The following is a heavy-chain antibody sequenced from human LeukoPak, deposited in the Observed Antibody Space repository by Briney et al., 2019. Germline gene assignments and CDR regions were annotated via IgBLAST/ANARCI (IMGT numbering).Heavy chain of an antibody. CDR2: INHSGST. V-gene: IGHV4-34*01. CDR3: AREDPTGIVVVPAAIPNYYYYYMDV. D-gene: IGHD2-2*02. Sequence: PSETLSLTCAVSDDSFSSHYWTWIRQPPGKGLEWIGEINHSGSTNYNPSLKSRVTISVDTSKNQFSLKLSSVTAADTAVYYCAREDPTGIVVVPAAIPNYYYYYMDVWGKGTTVTVSS. CDR1: DDSFSSHY. J-gene: IGHJ6*03.